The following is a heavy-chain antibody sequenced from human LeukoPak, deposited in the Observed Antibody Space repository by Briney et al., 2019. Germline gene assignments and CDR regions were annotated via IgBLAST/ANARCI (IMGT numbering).Heavy chain of an antibody. CDR2: ISHSGST. CDR1: GGSISSSSYF. CDR3: ARRITGTTSDSFDY. J-gene: IGHJ4*02. V-gene: IGHV4-39*01. D-gene: IGHD1-20*01. Sequence: SETLSLICTVFGGSISSSSYFWGWIRQPAGKGLEWIGSISHSGSTYYDPSLKSRITISVDTSKDQFSLKVRSVTAADTAVYYCARRITGTTSDSFDYWGQGILVTVSS.